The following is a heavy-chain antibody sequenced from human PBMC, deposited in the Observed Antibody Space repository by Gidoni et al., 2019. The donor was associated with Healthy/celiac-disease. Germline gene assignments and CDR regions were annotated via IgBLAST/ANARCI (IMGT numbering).Heavy chain of an antibody. J-gene: IGHJ4*02. Sequence: QVQLVESGGGVVQPGRSLRLSCAASGFTFSSYGMHWVRQAPGKGLEWVAVLWYDGSNKYFADSVKGRFTISRDNSKNTLYLQMNSLRAEDTAVYYCARGNDVRGLWGLDDYWGQGTLVTVSS. CDR1: GFTFSSYG. D-gene: IGHD5-18*01. V-gene: IGHV3-33*01. CDR3: ARGNDVRGLWGLDDY. CDR2: LWYDGSNK.